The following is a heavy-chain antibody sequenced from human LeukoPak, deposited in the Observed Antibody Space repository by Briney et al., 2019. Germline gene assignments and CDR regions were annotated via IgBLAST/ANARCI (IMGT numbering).Heavy chain of an antibody. CDR2: IRSKANNYAT. V-gene: IGHV3-73*01. CDR1: GFTFSSYS. D-gene: IGHD5-18*01. Sequence: GGSLRLSCAASGFTFSSYSMNWVRQASGKGLEWVGRIRSKANNYATAYGASVKGRFTISRDDSKNTAYLQMSNLKTEDTAMYYCTRLLNTASDIWGQGTMVTVSS. CDR3: TRLLNTASDI. J-gene: IGHJ3*02.